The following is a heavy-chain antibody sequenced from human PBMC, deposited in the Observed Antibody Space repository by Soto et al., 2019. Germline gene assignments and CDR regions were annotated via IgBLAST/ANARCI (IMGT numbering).Heavy chain of an antibody. D-gene: IGHD2-2*02. CDR2: IYYSGST. V-gene: IGHV4-61*01. J-gene: IGHJ6*02. CDR3: ASVTRTCISTRCYRYYYGMDV. Sequence: QVQLQESGPGLVKPSETLSLTCTVSGGSVSSGSYYWSWIRQPPGKGLEWIGYIYYSGSTNYNPSLKSRATISVATSKNQFSLKLSSVTAADTAVYYCASVTRTCISTRCYRYYYGMDVWGQGTTVTVSS. CDR1: GGSVSSGSYY.